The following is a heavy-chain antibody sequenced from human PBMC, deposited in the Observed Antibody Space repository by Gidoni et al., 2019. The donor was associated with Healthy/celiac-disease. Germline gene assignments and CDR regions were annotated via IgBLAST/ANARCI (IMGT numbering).Heavy chain of an antibody. D-gene: IGHD3-3*01. CDR1: GYIFISYG. CDR2: ISAYNGNT. J-gene: IGHJ4*02. CDR3: ARDRGLYCSSASCNLYDFWSGPQDSFFDY. V-gene: IGHV1-18*01. Sequence: GQSGAEVKKPGASVKVSCKASGYIFISYGFSWVRQAPGQGLEWMGWISAYNGNTNYTQKLQGRVSMTTDTSTSTAYMELRSLRSDDTAVYYCARDRGLYCSSASCNLYDFWSGPQDSFFDYWGQGTLVTVSP.